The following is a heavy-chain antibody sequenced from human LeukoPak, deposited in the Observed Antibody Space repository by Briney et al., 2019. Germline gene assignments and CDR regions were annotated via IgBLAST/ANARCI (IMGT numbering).Heavy chain of an antibody. CDR1: GYTFTGYY. D-gene: IGHD3-9*01. CDR3: ARDRPSYDILTGFDP. J-gene: IGHJ5*02. Sequence: ASVKVSCKASGYTFTGYYMHWVRQAPGQGLEWMGWINPNSGGTNYAQKFQGRVTMTRDTSISTAYMELSRLRSDDTAVYYCARDRPSYDILTGFDPWGQGTLVTVSS. CDR2: INPNSGGT. V-gene: IGHV1-2*02.